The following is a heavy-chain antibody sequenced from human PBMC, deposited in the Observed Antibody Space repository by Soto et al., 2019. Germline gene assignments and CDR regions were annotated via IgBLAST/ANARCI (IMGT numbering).Heavy chain of an antibody. J-gene: IGHJ5*01. Sequence: QVQLQPSGPGLVKPSQSLSLTCAISGDSVSTNMAAWNCIRQSPSRGLEWLGSAHYSSKWYIDYAASFESRVTITPDTSKNQLSLQMNSMTPDDTAVYYCARDSHHTSGLEGHIDSWGQGTLVTVSS. V-gene: IGHV6-1*01. CDR3: ARDSHHTSGLEGHIDS. CDR2: AHYSSKWYI. D-gene: IGHD3-3*01. CDR1: GDSVSTNMAA.